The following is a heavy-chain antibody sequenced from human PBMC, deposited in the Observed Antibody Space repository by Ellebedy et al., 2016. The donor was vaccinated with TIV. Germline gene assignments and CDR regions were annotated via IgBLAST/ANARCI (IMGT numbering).Heavy chain of an antibody. J-gene: IGHJ4*02. V-gene: IGHV1-69*13. CDR2: IIPIFGTA. D-gene: IGHD3-9*01. CDR3: ARVRNYDIPVGRPVFDY. CDR1: GGTFSSYA. Sequence: AASVKVSCKASGGTFSSYAISWVRQAPGQGLEWMGGIIPIFGTANYAQKFQGRVTITADESTSTAYMELSSLRSEDTAVYYCARVRNYDIPVGRPVFDYWGQGTLVTVSS.